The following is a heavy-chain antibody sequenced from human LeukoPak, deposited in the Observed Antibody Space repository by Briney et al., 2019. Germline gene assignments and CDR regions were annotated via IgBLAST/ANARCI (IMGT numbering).Heavy chain of an antibody. V-gene: IGHV3-48*03. J-gene: IGHJ1*01. CDR2: ISSSGSTI. Sequence: GGSLRLSCAASGFTFSSSEMNWVRQAPGKGLERVSYISSSGSTIHYADSVKGRFTISRDNAKNSLYLQMNSLRAEDMGVYYCARDRRLHHWGQGTLVTVSS. CDR1: GFTFSSSE. CDR3: ARDRRLHH.